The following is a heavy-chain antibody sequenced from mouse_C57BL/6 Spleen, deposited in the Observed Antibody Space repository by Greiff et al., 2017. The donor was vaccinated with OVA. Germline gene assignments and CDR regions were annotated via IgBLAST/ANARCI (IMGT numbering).Heavy chain of an antibody. J-gene: IGHJ4*01. CDR2: IYIGNGYT. V-gene: IGHV1-58*01. Sequence: VHVKQSGAELVRPGSSVKMSCKTSGYTFTSYGINWVKQRPGKGLEWIGYIYIGNGYTEYNEKFKGKATLTSDKSSSTAYMKLSSLTSEDSASYFSARKGYGNYDAMDYWGQGTSVTVSS. CDR3: ARKGYGNYDAMDY. CDR1: GYTFTSYG. D-gene: IGHD2-10*02.